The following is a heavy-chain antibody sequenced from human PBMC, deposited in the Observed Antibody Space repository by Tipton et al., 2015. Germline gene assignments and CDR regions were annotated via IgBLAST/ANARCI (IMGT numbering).Heavy chain of an antibody. Sequence: LRLSCAASGFTFSGYYMSWIRQVPGKGLEWIGYIYYTGRTYYNPSLKSRVTMSVDTSKNQFSLKLNSVTAADTAVYHCAGDLLGSCDGTTCSSRGMDVWGRGTTVTVS. CDR1: GFTFSGYY. CDR3: AGDLLGSCDGTTCSSRGMDV. D-gene: IGHD2-2*01. J-gene: IGHJ6*02. CDR2: IYYTGRT. V-gene: IGHV4-31*02.